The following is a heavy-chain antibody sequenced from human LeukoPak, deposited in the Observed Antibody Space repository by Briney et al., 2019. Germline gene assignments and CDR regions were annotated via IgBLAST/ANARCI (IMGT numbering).Heavy chain of an antibody. CDR3: AKGRSRGYSYGFIFP. CDR1: GFTFSSYG. D-gene: IGHD5-18*01. J-gene: IGHJ5*02. V-gene: IGHV3-33*03. Sequence: GGSLRLSCTASGFTFSSYGMHWVRQAPGKGMEWVAVIWYDGSNKYYADSVKGRFTISRDNAKNSLYLQMNSLRAEDTALYYCAKGRSRGYSYGFIFPWGQGTLVTVSS. CDR2: IWYDGSNK.